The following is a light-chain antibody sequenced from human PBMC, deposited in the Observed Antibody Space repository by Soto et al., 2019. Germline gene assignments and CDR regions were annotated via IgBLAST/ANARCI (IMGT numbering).Light chain of an antibody. CDR1: SSDVGAYHF. J-gene: IGLJ1*01. CDR2: EVT. Sequence: QSALTQPASVSGSPGQSITISCTGSSSDVGAYHFVSWYQHHPGKAPKLILYEVTARLSGVSSRFSGSKSGNTASLTISGLQADDEANYYCSSYTSSNTPYVFGTGTKV. V-gene: IGLV2-14*01. CDR3: SSYTSSNTPYV.